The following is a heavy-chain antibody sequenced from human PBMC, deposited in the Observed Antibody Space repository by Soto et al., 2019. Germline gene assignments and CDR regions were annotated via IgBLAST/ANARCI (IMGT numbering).Heavy chain of an antibody. CDR1: GFSLSTSGVG. D-gene: IGHD3-22*01. CDR3: AHSSAMIGMDTFDI. CDR2: IYWDDDK. V-gene: IGHV2-5*02. J-gene: IGHJ3*02. Sequence: QITLKESGPTLVKPTQTLTLTCTFSGFSLSTSGVGVGWIRQPPGKALEWLAFIYWDDDKRYSPSLKSRLTITKDTSKTPVVLTMTNMDPVYTATYYCAHSSAMIGMDTFDIWGQGTMVTVSS.